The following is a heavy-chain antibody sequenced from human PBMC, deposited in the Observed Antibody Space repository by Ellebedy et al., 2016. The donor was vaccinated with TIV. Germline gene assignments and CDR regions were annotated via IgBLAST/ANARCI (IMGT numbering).Heavy chain of an antibody. CDR2: INSDGSST. D-gene: IGHD6-19*01. Sequence: GESLKISCAASGFTFSSYWMHWVRQAPGKGLVWVSRINSDGSSTSYADSVKGRFTISRDNAKNTLYLQMNSLRAEDTAVYYCARAEQWLAQRALADYWGQGTLVTVSS. V-gene: IGHV3-74*01. J-gene: IGHJ4*02. CDR1: GFTFSSYW. CDR3: ARAEQWLAQRALADY.